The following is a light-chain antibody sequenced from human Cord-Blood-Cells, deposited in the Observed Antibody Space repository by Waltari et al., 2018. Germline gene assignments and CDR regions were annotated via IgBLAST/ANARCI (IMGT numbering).Light chain of an antibody. CDR2: EGS. CDR1: SSDVGSYNL. J-gene: IGLJ3*02. CDR3: CSYAGSSTWV. V-gene: IGLV2-23*01. Sequence: QSALTPPASVSGSPGQSLTISCTGTSSDVGSYNLVSCYQQHPGKAPKLMIYEGSKRHAGVSKRFSGSKSGNTASLTISGLQAEDEADYYCCSYAGSSTWVFGGGTKLTVL.